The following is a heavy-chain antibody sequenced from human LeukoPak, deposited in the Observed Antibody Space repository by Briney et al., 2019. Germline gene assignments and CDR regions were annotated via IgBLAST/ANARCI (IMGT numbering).Heavy chain of an antibody. CDR2: INHSGST. V-gene: IGHV4-34*01. D-gene: IGHD5-18*01. CDR1: GGSFSGYY. Sequence: NASETLSLTCAVYGGSFSGYYWSWIRQPPGKGLEWIGEINHSGSTNYNPSLKSRVTISVDTSKNQFSLKLSFVTAADTAVYYCARDIGTAIPIDYWGQGTLVTVSS. CDR3: ARDIGTAIPIDY. J-gene: IGHJ4*02.